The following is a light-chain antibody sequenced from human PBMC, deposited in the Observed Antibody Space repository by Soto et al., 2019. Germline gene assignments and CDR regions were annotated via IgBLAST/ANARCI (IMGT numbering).Light chain of an antibody. V-gene: IGLV2-8*01. J-gene: IGLJ3*02. CDR1: SSDVGAYNY. Sequence: QSALTQPPSASGSPGQSVTISCTGTSSDVGAYNYVSWYQQYPGKAPKLMIYEVTKRPSGVPDRFSGSKSDKTASLTVSGLQPEDEADYYRTSYAGSNIWVFGGGTKLTVL. CDR3: TSYAGSNIWV. CDR2: EVT.